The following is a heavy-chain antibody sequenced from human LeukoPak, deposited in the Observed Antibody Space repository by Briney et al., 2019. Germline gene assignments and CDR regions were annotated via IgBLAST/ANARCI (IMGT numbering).Heavy chain of an antibody. CDR3: ARGGYSYGLPIY. J-gene: IGHJ4*02. Sequence: SETLSLTCAVSGGSISSYYWSWIRQTPAKGLEWIGYIYYSGSTNYNPSLKSRVTISVDTSKNQFSLKLSSVTAADTAVYYCARGGYSYGLPIYWGQGTLVTVSS. V-gene: IGHV4-59*01. D-gene: IGHD5-18*01. CDR2: IYYSGST. CDR1: GGSISSYY.